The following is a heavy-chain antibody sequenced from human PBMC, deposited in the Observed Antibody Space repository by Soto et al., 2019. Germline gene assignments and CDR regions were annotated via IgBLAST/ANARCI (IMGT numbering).Heavy chain of an antibody. J-gene: IGHJ4*02. Sequence: QVQLVQSGAEVKKPGASVKVSCKASGYTFTSYGISWVRQAPGQGLEWMGWISAYNGNTNYAQKLQGRVTMTTDTSTSTAYMELRSLRFDDTAVYYCAREAKSITMVRGVIIHYWGQGTLVTVSS. CDR3: AREAKSITMVRGVIIHY. V-gene: IGHV1-18*01. D-gene: IGHD3-10*01. CDR1: GYTFTSYG. CDR2: ISAYNGNT.